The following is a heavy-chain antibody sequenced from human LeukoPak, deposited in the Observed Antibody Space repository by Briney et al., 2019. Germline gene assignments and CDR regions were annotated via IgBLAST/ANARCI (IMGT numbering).Heavy chain of an antibody. J-gene: IGHJ4*02. CDR1: GGSFSGYY. D-gene: IGHD4-17*01. V-gene: IGHV4-34*01. CDR3: ARGPRYGDYFDY. Sequence: KTSETLSLTCAVYGGSFSGYYWSWIRQPPGKGLEWIGEINHSGSTNYNPSLKSRVTISVDTSKNQFSLKLSSVTAADMAVYYCARGPRYGDYFDYWGQGTLVTVSS. CDR2: INHSGST.